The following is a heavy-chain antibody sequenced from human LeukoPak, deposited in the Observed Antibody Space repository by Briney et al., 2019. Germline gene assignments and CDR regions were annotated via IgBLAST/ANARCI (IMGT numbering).Heavy chain of an antibody. CDR2: INPNSGGT. Sequence: ASVKVSCKASGYTFSDYYMHWVRQAPGQGLEWVGRINPNSGGTNCALKFQDRVTMTRDTSISTAYMELSRLRSDDTAVYYCARRDFHDYWGQGTLVTVSS. J-gene: IGHJ4*02. CDR1: GYTFSDYY. CDR3: ARRDFHDY. D-gene: IGHD5-24*01. V-gene: IGHV1-2*06.